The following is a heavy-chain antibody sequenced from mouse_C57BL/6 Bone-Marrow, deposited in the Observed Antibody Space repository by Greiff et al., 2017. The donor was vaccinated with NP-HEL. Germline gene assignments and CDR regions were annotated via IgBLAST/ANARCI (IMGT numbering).Heavy chain of an antibody. D-gene: IGHD3-1*01. CDR2: IDPENGDT. CDR3: TTGLLPFLDY. CDR1: GFNIKDDY. J-gene: IGHJ4*01. Sequence: EVQVVESGAELVRPGASVKLSCTASGFNIKDDYMHWVKQRPEQGLEWIGWIDPENGDTEYASKFQGKATITADTSSNTAYLQLSSLTSEDTAVYYCTTGLLPFLDYWGQGTSVTVSS. V-gene: IGHV14-4*01.